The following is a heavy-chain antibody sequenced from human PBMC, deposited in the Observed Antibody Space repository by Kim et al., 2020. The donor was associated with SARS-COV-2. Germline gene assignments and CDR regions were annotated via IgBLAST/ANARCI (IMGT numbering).Heavy chain of an antibody. Sequence: GRFTISRDNSKNTLYLQMNSLRAEDTAVYYCAREKWGYDFWSGNYGMDVWGQGTTVTVSS. CDR3: AREKWGYDFWSGNYGMDV. J-gene: IGHJ6*02. D-gene: IGHD3-3*01. V-gene: IGHV3-66*01.